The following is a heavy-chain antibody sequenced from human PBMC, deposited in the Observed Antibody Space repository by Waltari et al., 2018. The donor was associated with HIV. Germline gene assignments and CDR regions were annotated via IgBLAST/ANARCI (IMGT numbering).Heavy chain of an antibody. CDR2: ISWNGNK. J-gene: IGHJ5*02. D-gene: IGHD2-2*03. Sequence: QITLEESGPTLVKPTQTLTLTCPFSGFSLSTSGVGVGWIRQPPGKALEWLALISWNGNKHYSPSLKSRVTITKETSKDQVVLKMTNMDPADTATYFCARRPGYCSGTRCYYSHWFDPWGQGTLVTVSS. CDR3: ARRPGYCSGTRCYYSHWFDP. CDR1: GFSLSTSGVG. V-gene: IGHV2-5*01.